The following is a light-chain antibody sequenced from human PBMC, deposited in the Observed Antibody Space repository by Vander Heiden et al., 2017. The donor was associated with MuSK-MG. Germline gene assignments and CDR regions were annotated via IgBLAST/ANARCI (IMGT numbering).Light chain of an antibody. CDR1: QSISSD. Sequence: DLPITPSQSSLTASVGDRLTITCRASQSISSDLHWYQQKPGKAPKLLIYDASSLQSGVPARFSGSGSGTEFTLTISSMKPEDFAVYYCQQRCNCPFTFGGGTKVEIK. J-gene: IGKJ4*01. CDR2: DAS. V-gene: IGKV1-39*01. CDR3: QQRCNCPFT.